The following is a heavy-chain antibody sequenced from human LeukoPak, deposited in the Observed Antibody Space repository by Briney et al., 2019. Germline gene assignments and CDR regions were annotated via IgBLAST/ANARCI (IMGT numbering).Heavy chain of an antibody. CDR2: GIA. CDR3: ARTLTGYDSSGYYLEAWFDP. J-gene: IGHJ5*02. Sequence: GIANYAQKFQGRVTITADKSTSTAYVELSSLRSEDTAVYYCARTLTGYDSSGYYLEAWFDPWGQGTLVTVSS. V-gene: IGHV1-69*02. D-gene: IGHD3-22*01.